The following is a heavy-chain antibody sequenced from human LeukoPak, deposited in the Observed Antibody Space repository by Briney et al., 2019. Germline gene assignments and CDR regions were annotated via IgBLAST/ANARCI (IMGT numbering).Heavy chain of an antibody. CDR3: ARAPDYYGSGSVEGCFQH. CDR1: GGSFSGYY. J-gene: IGHJ1*01. Sequence: SETLSLTCAVYGGSFSGYYWSWIRQPPGKGLEWIGEINHSGSTNYNPSLKSRVTISVDTSKNQFSLKLSSVTAADTAVYYCARAPDYYGSGSVEGCFQHWGQGTLVTVSS. D-gene: IGHD3-10*01. V-gene: IGHV4-34*01. CDR2: INHSGST.